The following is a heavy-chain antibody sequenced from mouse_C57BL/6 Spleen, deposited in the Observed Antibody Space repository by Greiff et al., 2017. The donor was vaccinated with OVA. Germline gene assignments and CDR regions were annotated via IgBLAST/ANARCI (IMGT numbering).Heavy chain of an antibody. CDR1: GYTFTDYY. Sequence: VQLQQSGPVLVKPGASVKMSCKASGYTFTDYYMNWVKQSHGKSLEWIGVINPYNGGTSYNQKFKGKATLTVDKSSSTAYLELNSLTSEESAVYYCARGDSNYGYFDYWGQGTTLTVSS. V-gene: IGHV1-19*01. J-gene: IGHJ2*01. CDR2: INPYNGGT. D-gene: IGHD2-5*01. CDR3: ARGDSNYGYFDY.